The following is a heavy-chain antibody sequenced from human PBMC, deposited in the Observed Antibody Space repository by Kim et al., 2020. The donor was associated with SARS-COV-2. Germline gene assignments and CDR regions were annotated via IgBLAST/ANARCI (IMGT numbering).Heavy chain of an antibody. CDR3: ARDGGVQWLVGY. D-gene: IGHD6-19*01. J-gene: IGHJ4*02. V-gene: IGHV1-46*01. Sequence: SYAQKFQGRVTMTRDTSTSTVYMELSSLRSEDTAVYYCARDGGVQWLVGYWGQGTLVTVSS.